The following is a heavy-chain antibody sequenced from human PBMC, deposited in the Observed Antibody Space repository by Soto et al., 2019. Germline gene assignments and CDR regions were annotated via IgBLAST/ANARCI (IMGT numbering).Heavy chain of an antibody. CDR2: IKQDGSEK. J-gene: IGHJ4*02. D-gene: IGHD6-13*01. Sequence: EVQLVESGGGLVQPGGSLRLSCAASGFTFSSYWMSWVRQAPGKGLEWVANIKQDGSEKYYVDSVKGRFTISRDNAKNSLYLKMNSLRAEDTAVYYCARASPIAALGYWGQGTLVTVSS. V-gene: IGHV3-7*05. CDR1: GFTFSSYW. CDR3: ARASPIAALGY.